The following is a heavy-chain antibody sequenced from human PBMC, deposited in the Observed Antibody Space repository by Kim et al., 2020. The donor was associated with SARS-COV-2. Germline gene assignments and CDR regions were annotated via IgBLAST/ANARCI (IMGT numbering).Heavy chain of an antibody. Sequence: SETLSLTCAVYGGSFSGYYWSWIRQPPGKGLEWIGEINHSGSTNYNPSLKSRVTISVDTSKNQFSLKLSSVTAADTAVYYCARGPPLRYFDSGYYYYMDV. D-gene: IGHD3-9*01. J-gene: IGHJ6*03. CDR1: GGSFSGYY. CDR2: INHSGST. V-gene: IGHV4-34*01. CDR3: ARGPPLRYFDSGYYYYMDV.